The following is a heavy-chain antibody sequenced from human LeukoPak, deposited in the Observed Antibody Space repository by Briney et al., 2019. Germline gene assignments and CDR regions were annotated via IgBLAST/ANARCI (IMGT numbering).Heavy chain of an antibody. CDR2: INHSGST. Sequence: SETLSLTCAVYGGSFSGYYWSWIRQPPGKGLEWIGEINHSGSTNYNPSLKSRVTISVDTSKNQFSLKLSSVTAADTAVYYCARLYRANYHYYYYMDVWGKGTTVTVSS. CDR3: ARLYRANYHYYYYMDV. J-gene: IGHJ6*03. V-gene: IGHV4-34*01. D-gene: IGHD3-16*02. CDR1: GGSFSGYY.